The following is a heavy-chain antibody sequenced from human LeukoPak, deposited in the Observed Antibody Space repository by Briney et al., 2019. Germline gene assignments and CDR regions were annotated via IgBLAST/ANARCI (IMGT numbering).Heavy chain of an antibody. CDR1: GFTVSSNY. V-gene: IGHV3-53*01. Sequence: SGGSLRLSCAASGFTVSSNYMSWVRQAPGKGLEWVSVIYSGGSTYYADSVKGRFTISRDNSKNTLYLQMNSLRAEDTAVYCCARGPAAPSNWFDPWGQGTLVTVSS. J-gene: IGHJ5*02. D-gene: IGHD2-2*01. CDR2: IYSGGST. CDR3: ARGPAAPSNWFDP.